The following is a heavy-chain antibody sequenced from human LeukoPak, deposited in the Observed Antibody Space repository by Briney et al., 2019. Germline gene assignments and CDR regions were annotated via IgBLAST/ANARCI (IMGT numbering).Heavy chain of an antibody. CDR3: ATTGGSWYDGSFDY. V-gene: IGHV3-30-3*01. CDR2: TSYDESNK. CDR1: GFTFSSYA. J-gene: IGHJ4*02. D-gene: IGHD6-13*01. Sequence: GRSLRLSCAASGFTFSSYAMYWVRQAPGKGLEWVAVTSYDESNKYYADSVKGRFTISRDNSKNTLYLQMNSLRAEDTAVYYCATTGGSWYDGSFDYWGQGTLVTVSS.